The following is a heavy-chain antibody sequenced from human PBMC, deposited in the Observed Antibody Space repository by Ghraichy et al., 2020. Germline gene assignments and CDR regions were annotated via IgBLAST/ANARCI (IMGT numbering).Heavy chain of an antibody. J-gene: IGHJ3*02. CDR3: VLMGSTSSSHAFDI. CDR2: ISSGSSPR. CDR1: GFTFNSYD. Sequence: GGSLRLSCAASGFTFNSYDMNWVRQAPGKGLEWVSYISSGSSPRHYADSVKGRFTVSRDNAKNSLYLQMNSLRDEDTAVYYCVLMGSTSSSHAFDIWGQGTMVTVSS. V-gene: IGHV3-48*02. D-gene: IGHD6-13*01.